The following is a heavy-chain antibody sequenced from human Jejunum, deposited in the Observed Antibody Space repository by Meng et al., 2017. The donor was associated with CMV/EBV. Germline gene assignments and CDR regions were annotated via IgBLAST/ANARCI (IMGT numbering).Heavy chain of an antibody. Sequence: ISGGSSRTAGYYWDWLRQTPGDDLQWIGHIFYSGSTYYNPSLQSRVSISVDTSKNEFSLKLSSVTAADTAIYYCARARRIRGILFDPWGRGTLVTVSS. D-gene: IGHD3-10*01. CDR2: IFYSGST. J-gene: IGHJ5*02. CDR1: GGSSRTAGYY. V-gene: IGHV4-30-4*01. CDR3: ARARRIRGILFDP.